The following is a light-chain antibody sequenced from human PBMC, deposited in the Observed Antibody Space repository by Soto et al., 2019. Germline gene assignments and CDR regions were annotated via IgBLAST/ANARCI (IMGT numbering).Light chain of an antibody. CDR1: ESVGNSN. CDR3: QQYDYSPFT. J-gene: IGKJ3*01. V-gene: IGKV3D-20*01. CDR2: DAS. Sequence: EIVLTQSPATLSLSPGERATLSCGASESVGNSNLAWYQQKPGLAPRLLIYDASSRATGIPERFSGSGSGTYFTLTISRLEPEDFAVYHCQQYDYSPFTFGPGTKLEIK.